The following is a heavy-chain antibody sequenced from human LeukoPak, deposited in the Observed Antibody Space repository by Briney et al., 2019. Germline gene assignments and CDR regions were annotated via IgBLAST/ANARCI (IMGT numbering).Heavy chain of an antibody. CDR1: GYSFTSYW. J-gene: IGHJ5*02. D-gene: IGHD6-19*01. V-gene: IGHV5-51*01. Sequence: GESLKISCKGSGYSFTSYWIGWVRQTPGKGLEWMGIIYPGDSDTRYSPSFQGQVTISADKSISTAYLQWSSLKASDTAMYYCARDADSSGWSPIFDPWGQGTLVTVSS. CDR2: IYPGDSDT. CDR3: ARDADSSGWSPIFDP.